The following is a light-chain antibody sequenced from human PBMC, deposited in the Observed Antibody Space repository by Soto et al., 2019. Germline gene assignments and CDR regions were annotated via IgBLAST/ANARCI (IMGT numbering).Light chain of an antibody. J-gene: IGKJ3*01. CDR1: QSLLYSNGYNY. Sequence: DIVMTQSPLSLPVTPGEPASISCRSSQSLLYSNGYNYWDWYLQKPGQSPQLLIYFGSNRASGVPDRFSGSGSGTDFTLTISSVEPEDVGVYYCMHSLRTPLTFGPGTRVDVK. CDR3: MHSLRTPLT. V-gene: IGKV2-28*01. CDR2: FGS.